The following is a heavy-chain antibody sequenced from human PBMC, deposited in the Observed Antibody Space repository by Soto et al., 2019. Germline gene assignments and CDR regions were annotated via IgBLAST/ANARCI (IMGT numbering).Heavy chain of an antibody. CDR1: GFTFDDYA. CDR2: ISWNSGSI. D-gene: IGHD3-3*01. Sequence: GGSLRLSCAASGFTFDDYAMHWVRQAPGKGLERVSGISWNSGSIGYADSVKGRFTISRDNAKNSLYLQMNSLRAEDTALYYCAKAGGATIFGVVISWGQGTLVTVSS. V-gene: IGHV3-9*01. CDR3: AKAGGATIFGVVIS. J-gene: IGHJ4*02.